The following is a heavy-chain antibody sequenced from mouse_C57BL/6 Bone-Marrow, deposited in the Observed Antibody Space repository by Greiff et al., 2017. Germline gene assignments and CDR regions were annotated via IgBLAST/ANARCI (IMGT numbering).Heavy chain of an antibody. CDR1: GYTFTSYW. Sequence: QVHVKQPGAELVKPGASVKLSCKASGYTFTSYWMQWVKQRPGQGLEWIGEIDPSDSYTNYNQKFKGKATLTVDTSSSTAYMQLSSLTSEDSAVYYCARGDDGYSYYWGQGTTLTVSS. CDR3: ARGDDGYSYY. V-gene: IGHV1-50*01. CDR2: IDPSDSYT. D-gene: IGHD2-3*01. J-gene: IGHJ2*01.